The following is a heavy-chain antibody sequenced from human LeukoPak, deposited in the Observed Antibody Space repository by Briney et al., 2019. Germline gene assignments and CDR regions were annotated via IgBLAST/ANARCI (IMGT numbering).Heavy chain of an antibody. CDR1: GFIFSSYG. CDR2: ISYDGSNQ. CDR3: AKDVEG. V-gene: IGHV3-30*18. J-gene: IGHJ4*02. Sequence: GGSLRLSCAASGFIFSSYGMYWVRQAPGKGLEWVGIISYDGSNQFYADSVKGRLTISRDNSKNTLYLQMNNLRPEDTAVYYCAKDVEGWGQGTLVTVSA.